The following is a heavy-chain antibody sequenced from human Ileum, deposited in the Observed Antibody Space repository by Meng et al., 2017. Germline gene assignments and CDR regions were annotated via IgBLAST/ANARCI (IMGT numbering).Heavy chain of an antibody. J-gene: IGHJ2*01. D-gene: IGHD2-2*01. Sequence: VQRQEAGPGLVTPSETLALTCQVSGGSIINYYWSWIRQPAGKVLEWIGRIYASVSTYYNPSLRTRIAMSVDTSKSQFSLKLTSITAADTAVYYCVRDGSSSSGGTLWGRGTLVTVSS. V-gene: IGHV4-4*07. CDR2: IYASVST. CDR3: VRDGSSSSGGTL. CDR1: GGSIINYY.